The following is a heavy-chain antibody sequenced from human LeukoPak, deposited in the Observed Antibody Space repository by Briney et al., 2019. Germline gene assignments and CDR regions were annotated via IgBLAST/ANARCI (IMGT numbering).Heavy chain of an antibody. J-gene: IGHJ4*02. D-gene: IGHD5-12*01. CDR1: GFTFSSYT. V-gene: IGHV3-21*01. CDR3: ARVRDLYRDY. Sequence: GGSLRLSCAASGFTFSSYTMNWVRQAPGKGLEWVSSISGGSTYTFYTDSVMGRFTISRGNAKNSLYLHMSSLRAEDTAVYYCARVRDLYRDYWSQGILVTVSS. CDR2: ISGGSTYT.